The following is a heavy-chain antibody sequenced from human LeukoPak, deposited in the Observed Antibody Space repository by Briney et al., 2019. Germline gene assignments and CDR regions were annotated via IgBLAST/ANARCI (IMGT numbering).Heavy chain of an antibody. CDR1: GFTFDDYA. CDR3: AKRKVLARHYYDSSGYYFYY. CDR2: ISGSGGST. Sequence: PGGSLRLSCAASGFTFDDYAMHWVRQAPGKGLEWVSAISGSGGSTYYADSVKGRFTTSRDNSKNTLYLQMNSLGAEDTAVYYCAKRKVLARHYYDSSGYYFYYWGQGTLVTVSS. V-gene: IGHV3-23*01. J-gene: IGHJ4*02. D-gene: IGHD3-22*01.